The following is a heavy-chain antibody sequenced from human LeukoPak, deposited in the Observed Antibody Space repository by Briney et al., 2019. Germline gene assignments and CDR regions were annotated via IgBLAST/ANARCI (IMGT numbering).Heavy chain of an antibody. CDR2: ISAYNGNT. D-gene: IGHD3-3*01. V-gene: IGHV1-18*01. Sequence: ASVKFSCKASGYTFTSYGISWVRQAPGQGLEWMGWISAYNGNTNYAQKLQGRVTMTTDTSTSTAYMELRSLRSDDTAVYYCARDKLDFGVVMASSYYFDYWGQGTLVTVSS. CDR3: ARDKLDFGVVMASSYYFDY. CDR1: GYTFTSYG. J-gene: IGHJ4*02.